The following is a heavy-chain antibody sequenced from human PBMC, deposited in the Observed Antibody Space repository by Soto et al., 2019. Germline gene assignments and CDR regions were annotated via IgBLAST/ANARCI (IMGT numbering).Heavy chain of an antibody. CDR1: GYTFTSYD. CDR2: MNPNSGNT. CDR3: ARERNMYGMDV. D-gene: IGHD1-1*01. Sequence: QVQLVQSGAEVKKPGASVKVSCKASGYTFTSYDIIWARQATVQGLEWMGWMNPNSGNTVYAQKFQHRVTMTMNTSISTAYMELSSLRAEDPAVNYGARERNMYGMDVWGQGTRVTGPS. J-gene: IGHJ6*02. V-gene: IGHV1-8*01.